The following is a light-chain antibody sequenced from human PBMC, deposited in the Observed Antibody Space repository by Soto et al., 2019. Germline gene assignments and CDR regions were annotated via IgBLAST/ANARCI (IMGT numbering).Light chain of an antibody. CDR2: SNN. CDR3: AAWDDSLTGWV. V-gene: IGLV1-44*01. J-gene: IGLJ3*02. CDR1: NSNIGSNT. Sequence: QSVLTQPPSASGTPGQRVTISCSGGNSNIGSNTVNWYQQLPGTAPKLLISSNNQRPSGVPDQFSGSKSGTSASLAISGLQSEDEAGYYCAAWDDSLTGWVFGGGTKLTVL.